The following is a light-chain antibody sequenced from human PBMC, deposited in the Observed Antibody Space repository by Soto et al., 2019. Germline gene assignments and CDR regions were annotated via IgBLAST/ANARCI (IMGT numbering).Light chain of an antibody. Sequence: TQMTQSPSFLSASVGDRVTITFRASQSVNSWLAWYQHKPGKAPELLIYDVSVLESGVPSRFSGSGSGTEFTLTISSLQPDDSATYYCQQYNTYWTFGQGTKVDIK. V-gene: IGKV1-5*01. CDR2: DVS. J-gene: IGKJ1*01. CDR3: QQYNTYWT. CDR1: QSVNSW.